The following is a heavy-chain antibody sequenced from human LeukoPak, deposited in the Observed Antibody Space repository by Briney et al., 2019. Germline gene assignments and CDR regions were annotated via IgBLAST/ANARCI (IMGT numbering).Heavy chain of an antibody. J-gene: IGHJ5*02. CDR2: ISSSSSYI. CDR3: ARSNPKQVAQLIDP. D-gene: IGHD2-15*01. V-gene: IGHV3-21*01. Sequence: SGGSLRLSCAASGFTFSIYSMNWVRQAPGKGLEWVSSISSSSSYIYYADSVKGRFTISRDNAKNSLYLQMNSLRAEDTAVYYCARSNPKQVAQLIDPWGQGTLVTVSS. CDR1: GFTFSIYS.